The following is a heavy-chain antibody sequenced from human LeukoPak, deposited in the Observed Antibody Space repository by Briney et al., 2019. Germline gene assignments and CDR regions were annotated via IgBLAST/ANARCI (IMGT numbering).Heavy chain of an antibody. CDR3: ASSSSGWYYYYFDY. V-gene: IGHV4-30-4*08. D-gene: IGHD6-19*01. CDR2: IYYSGST. J-gene: IGHJ4*02. Sequence: PSQTLSLTCTVSGGSISSGDYYWSWIRQPPGKGLEWIGYIYYSGSTYYNPSLKSRVTISVDTSKNQFSLKLSSVTAADTAVYYCASSSSGWYYYYFDYWGQGTLVTVSS. CDR1: GGSISSGDYY.